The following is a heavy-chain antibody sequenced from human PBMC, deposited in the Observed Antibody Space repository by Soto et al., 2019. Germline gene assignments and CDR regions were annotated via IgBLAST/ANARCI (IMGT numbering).Heavy chain of an antibody. CDR3: ARGFSFKRRFLEWLLADNWFDP. J-gene: IGHJ5*02. CDR1: GYTFTSYY. V-gene: IGHV1-46*01. CDR2: INPSGGST. Sequence: ASVKVSCKASGYTFTSYYMHWVRQAPGQGLEWMGIINPSGGSTSYAQKFQGRVTMTRDTSTSTVYMELSSLRSEDTAVYYCARGFSFKRRFLEWLLADNWFDPWGQGTLVTVSS. D-gene: IGHD3-3*01.